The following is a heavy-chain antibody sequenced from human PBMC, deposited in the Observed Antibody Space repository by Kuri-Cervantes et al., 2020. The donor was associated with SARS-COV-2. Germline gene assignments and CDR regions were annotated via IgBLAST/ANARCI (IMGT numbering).Heavy chain of an antibody. D-gene: IGHD3-22*01. J-gene: IGHJ6*02. Sequence: SVKVSCKASGCTFSSYAISWVRQAPGQGLEGMGRIIPIFGIANYAQKFQGRVTITADKSTSTAYMELSSLRSEDTAVYYCARDGAYNYYDSNYYGMDVWGQGTTVTVSS. V-gene: IGHV1-69*04. CDR2: IIPIFGIA. CDR1: GCTFSSYA. CDR3: ARDGAYNYYDSNYYGMDV.